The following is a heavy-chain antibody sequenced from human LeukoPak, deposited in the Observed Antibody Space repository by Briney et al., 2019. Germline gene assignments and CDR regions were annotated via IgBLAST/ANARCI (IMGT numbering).Heavy chain of an antibody. CDR3: ARDERYDSSGYPFDY. Sequence: ASVKVSCKASGYTFISYYMHWVRQAPGQGLEWMGIINPSGGSTSYAQKFQGRVTMTRDMSTSTVYMELSSLRSEDTAVYYCARDERYDSSGYPFDYWGQGTLVTVSS. D-gene: IGHD3-22*01. V-gene: IGHV1-46*01. CDR2: INPSGGST. J-gene: IGHJ4*02. CDR1: GYTFISYY.